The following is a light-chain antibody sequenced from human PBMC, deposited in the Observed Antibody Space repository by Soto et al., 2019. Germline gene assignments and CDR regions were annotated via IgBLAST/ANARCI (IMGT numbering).Light chain of an antibody. Sequence: EVVLTQSPDTLSLPPGERAALSFRASQSVSSSYLAWYQQKPGQAPRLLIYGASSRATGIPDRFSGSGSGTDFTLTISRLEPEDFAVYYCQQYGSSQWTFGQGTKVDIK. CDR3: QQYGSSQWT. CDR1: QSVSSSY. CDR2: GAS. V-gene: IGKV3-20*01. J-gene: IGKJ1*01.